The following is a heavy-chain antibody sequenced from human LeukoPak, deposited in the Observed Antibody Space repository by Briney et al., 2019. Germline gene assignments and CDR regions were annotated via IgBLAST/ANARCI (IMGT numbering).Heavy chain of an antibody. J-gene: IGHJ6*02. CDR3: ARGAYDFWSGYYLYYYGMDV. V-gene: IGHV3-23*01. CDR1: GFTFSSYA. Sequence: GGSLRLSCAASGFTFSSYAMSWVRQAPGKGLEWVSAISGSGGSTYYADSVKGRFTISRDNSKNTLYLQMNSLRAEDTAVYYCARGAYDFWSGYYLYYYGMDVWGQGTTVTVSS. CDR2: ISGSGGST. D-gene: IGHD3-3*01.